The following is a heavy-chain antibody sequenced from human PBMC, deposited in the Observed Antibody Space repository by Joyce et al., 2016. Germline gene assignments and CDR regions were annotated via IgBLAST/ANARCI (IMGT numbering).Heavy chain of an antibody. V-gene: IGHV4-39*07. D-gene: IGHD4-17*01. Sequence: QLQLQESGPGLVKPSETLSLTCTVSGGSISSSSYDWGWIRQPPGKGLEWIGSIYYSGSTYYNPSLKSRVTISVDTSKNQFSLKLSSVTAADTAVYYCARTPRGLRLGYSHWGQGTLVTVSS. CDR3: ARTPRGLRLGYSH. CDR2: IYYSGST. J-gene: IGHJ4*02. CDR1: GGSISSSSYD.